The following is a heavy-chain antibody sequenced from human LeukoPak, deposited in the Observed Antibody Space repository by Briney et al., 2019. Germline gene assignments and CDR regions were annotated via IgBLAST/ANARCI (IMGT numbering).Heavy chain of an antibody. CDR3: ARTVGITMVRGVIWWFDP. CDR2: IYYSGST. Sequence: SETLSLTCTVSGGSISSYYWSWIRQPPGKGLEWIGYIYYSGSTNYNPSLNSRVTISVDASKNQFSLTLSSVTAADTAVYYCARTVGITMVRGVIWWFDPWGQGTLVTVSS. D-gene: IGHD3-10*01. CDR1: GGSISSYY. V-gene: IGHV4-59*01. J-gene: IGHJ5*02.